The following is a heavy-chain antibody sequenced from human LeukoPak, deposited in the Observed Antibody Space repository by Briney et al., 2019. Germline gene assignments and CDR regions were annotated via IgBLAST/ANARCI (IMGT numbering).Heavy chain of an antibody. V-gene: IGHV4-31*03. Sequence: PSETLSLTCTVSGGSISSGGYYWSWIRQHPGKGLEWIGYIYYSGSTYYNPSLKSRVTISVDTSKNQFSLKLSSVTAADTGVYYCARGSRGLLDPWGQGTLVTVSS. CDR3: ARGSRGLLDP. CDR1: GGSISSGGYY. D-gene: IGHD3-10*01. J-gene: IGHJ5*02. CDR2: IYYSGST.